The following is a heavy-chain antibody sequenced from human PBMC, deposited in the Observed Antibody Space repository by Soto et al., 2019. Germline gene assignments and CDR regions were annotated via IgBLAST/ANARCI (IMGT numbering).Heavy chain of an antibody. V-gene: IGHV3-64*02. J-gene: IGHJ6*02. CDR2: ISSNGGST. Sequence: GGPLTLSSPASGFTFRSYAMHWESQAPGKGLEYVSAISSNGGSTYYADSVKGRFTISRDNSKNTLYLQMGSLRAEDMAVYYCAREGLGYCSGGSCYPDGMDVWGQGT. D-gene: IGHD2-15*01. CDR1: GFTFRSYA. CDR3: AREGLGYCSGGSCYPDGMDV.